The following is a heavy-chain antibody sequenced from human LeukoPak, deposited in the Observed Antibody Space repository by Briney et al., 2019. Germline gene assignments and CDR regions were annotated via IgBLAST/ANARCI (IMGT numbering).Heavy chain of an antibody. J-gene: IGHJ5*02. Sequence: PSETLSLICTVSGDSISSSSYYWGWIRQPPGKGLEWIGNIYYSGSTYYNPSLKSRVTISVDTSKNQFSLKLSSVTAADTAVYYCARGRNIVVVVAALYNWFDPWGQGTLVTVSS. CDR2: IYYSGST. D-gene: IGHD2-15*01. V-gene: IGHV4-39*07. CDR3: ARGRNIVVVVAALYNWFDP. CDR1: GDSISSSSYY.